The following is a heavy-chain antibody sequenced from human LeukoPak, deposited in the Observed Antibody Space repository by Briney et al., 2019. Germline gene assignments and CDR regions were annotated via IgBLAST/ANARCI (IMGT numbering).Heavy chain of an antibody. J-gene: IGHJ4*02. D-gene: IGHD4-17*01. Sequence: PSETLSLTCAVFGGSITSSNWWSWVRQPPGKGLEWIGEIYHSGSTNYNPSLKSRVTISVDKSKNQFSLKLSSVTAADTAVYYCARGANDYGDYVGYWGQGTLVTVSS. CDR1: GGSITSSNW. CDR3: ARGANDYGDYVGY. V-gene: IGHV4-4*02. CDR2: IYHSGST.